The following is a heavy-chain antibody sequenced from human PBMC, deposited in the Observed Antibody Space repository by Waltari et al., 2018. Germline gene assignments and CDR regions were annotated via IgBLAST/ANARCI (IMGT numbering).Heavy chain of an antibody. J-gene: IGHJ4*02. CDR2: GST. D-gene: IGHD1-1*01. V-gene: IGHV4-30-2*05. Sequence: GSTYYNPSLKSRVTISVDTSKNQFSLKLSSVTAADTAVYYCARATNWNVFFDYWGQGTLVTVSS. CDR3: ARATNWNVFFDY.